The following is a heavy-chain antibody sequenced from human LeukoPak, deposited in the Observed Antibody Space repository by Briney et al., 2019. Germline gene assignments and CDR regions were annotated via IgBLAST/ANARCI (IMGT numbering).Heavy chain of an antibody. Sequence: PSETLSLTCAVSGYSISSGYYWGWIRQPPGKGLEWTGSIYHSGSTYYNPSLKSRVTISVDTSKNQFSLKLSSVTAADTAVYYCAGLRLPYYYGMDVWGKGTTVTVSS. CDR2: IYHSGST. V-gene: IGHV4-38-2*01. J-gene: IGHJ6*04. D-gene: IGHD5-12*01. CDR1: GYSISSGYY. CDR3: AGLRLPYYYGMDV.